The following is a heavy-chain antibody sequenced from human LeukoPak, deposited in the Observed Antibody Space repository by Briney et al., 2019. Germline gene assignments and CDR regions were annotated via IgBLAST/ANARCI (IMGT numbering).Heavy chain of an antibody. J-gene: IGHJ6*02. CDR3: AKDQQLGDYYHGMDV. Sequence: GGSLRLSCAASGFTFSSYAMSWVRQAPGKGLEWVSAISGSGGSTYYADSVKGRFTISRDNSKNTLYLQMNSLRAEDTAVYYCAKDQQLGDYYHGMDVWGQGTTVTVSS. CDR2: ISGSGGST. D-gene: IGHD6-13*01. CDR1: GFTFSSYA. V-gene: IGHV3-23*01.